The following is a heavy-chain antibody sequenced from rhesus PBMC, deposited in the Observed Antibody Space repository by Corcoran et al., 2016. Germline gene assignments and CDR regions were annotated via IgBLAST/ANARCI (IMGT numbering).Heavy chain of an antibody. V-gene: IGHV4-165*01. CDR3: ARGRHDDGY. J-gene: IGHJ4*01. CDR2: MMASSGST. CDR1: GGSFSGYY. Sequence: QVQLQESGPGLVKPSETLSLTCAVSGGSFSGYYWCWLRQPPGKGLEWIGYMMASSGSTEYNPSLKSRITISTDTSKNQLSLRLSSVTAADTAVYYCARGRHDDGYWGQGVLVTVSS. D-gene: IGHD3-9*01.